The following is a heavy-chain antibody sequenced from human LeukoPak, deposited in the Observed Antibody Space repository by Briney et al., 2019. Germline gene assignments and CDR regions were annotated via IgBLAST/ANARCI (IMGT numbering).Heavy chain of an antibody. Sequence: PGGSLRLSCAASGFIFSDYYMSWIRQTPEKGLEWISCISSSSGTTVHDADSVKGRFTISRDNAKNSLYLEMNSLRVEDTAVYYCAGGGLFLFDSWGQGTLVTVSS. CDR1: GFIFSDYY. V-gene: IGHV3-11*04. CDR2: ISSSSGTTV. J-gene: IGHJ5*01. CDR3: AGGGLFLFDS. D-gene: IGHD3-22*01.